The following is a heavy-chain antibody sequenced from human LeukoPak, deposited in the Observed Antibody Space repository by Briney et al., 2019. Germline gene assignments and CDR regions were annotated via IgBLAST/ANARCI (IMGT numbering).Heavy chain of an antibody. Sequence: GGSLRFSCAASGFTFSGFIMNWVRQAPGKGLEWVSYISTSSSPIYYADSVKGRFTISRDNAKNSLYLQMNSLRAEDTAVYYCARGLAARRGAFDIWGQGTMVTVSS. CDR2: ISTSSSPI. CDR1: GFTFSGFI. J-gene: IGHJ3*02. V-gene: IGHV3-48*01. CDR3: ARGLAARRGAFDI. D-gene: IGHD6-6*01.